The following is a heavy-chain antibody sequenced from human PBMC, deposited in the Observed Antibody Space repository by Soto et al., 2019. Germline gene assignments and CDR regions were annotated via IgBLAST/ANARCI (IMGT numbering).Heavy chain of an antibody. V-gene: IGHV3-23*01. J-gene: IGHJ6*02. Sequence: GGSLRLSCAASGFTFSSYAMSWVRQAPGKGLEWVSAISGSGGSTYYADSVRGRFFISRDNTKNTLNLQMTGLRGEDTAVYFCAKIGDFWSWGMDAWGQGTTVTVS. CDR2: ISGSGGST. D-gene: IGHD3-3*01. CDR1: GFTFSSYA. CDR3: AKIGDFWSWGMDA.